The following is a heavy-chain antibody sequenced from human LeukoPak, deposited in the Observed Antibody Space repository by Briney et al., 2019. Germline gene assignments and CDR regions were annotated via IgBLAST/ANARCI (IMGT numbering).Heavy chain of an antibody. J-gene: IGHJ6*04. CDR2: INHSGST. Sequence: SETLSLTCAVYGGSFSGYYWSWIRQPPGKGLEWIGEINHSGSTDYNPSLKSRVTISVDTSKNQFSLKLSSVTAADTAVYYCARGYYYGSGRPYYYYYSMDLWGKGTTVTVSS. CDR1: GGSFSGYY. V-gene: IGHV4-34*01. CDR3: ARGYYYGSGRPYYYYYSMDL. D-gene: IGHD3-10*01.